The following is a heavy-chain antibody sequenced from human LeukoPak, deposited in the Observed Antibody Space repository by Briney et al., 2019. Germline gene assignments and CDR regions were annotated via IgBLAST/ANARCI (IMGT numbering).Heavy chain of an antibody. CDR3: ARDSSRASGSSNDY. Sequence: GGSLRLSCAASGFTFSNYWMTWFRQAPGKGLGWVANINEDGSGTYYVDSVKGRFSISRDNAKNLLNLQMNTLRVEDTAVYFCARDSSRASGSSNDYWGQGTLVTVSS. J-gene: IGHJ4*02. CDR2: INEDGSGT. D-gene: IGHD3-10*01. CDR1: GFTFSNYW. V-gene: IGHV3-7*04.